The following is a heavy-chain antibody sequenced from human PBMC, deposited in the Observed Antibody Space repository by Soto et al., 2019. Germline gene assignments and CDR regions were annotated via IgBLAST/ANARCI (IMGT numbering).Heavy chain of an antibody. J-gene: IGHJ4*02. D-gene: IGHD5-12*01. Sequence: SETLSLTCSVSGDSISSSSYHWGWIRQPPGKGLEWIGTISYSGNTYYKSSLKSRVTISVDTSKNQFSLKLSSVTAADTAVYYCASTRLVATSVWYWGQGTLVTVS. CDR3: ASTRLVATSVWY. CDR2: ISYSGNT. CDR1: GDSISSSSYH. V-gene: IGHV4-39*01.